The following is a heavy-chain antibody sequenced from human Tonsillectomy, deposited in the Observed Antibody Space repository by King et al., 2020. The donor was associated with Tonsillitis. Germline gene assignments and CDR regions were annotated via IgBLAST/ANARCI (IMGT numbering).Heavy chain of an antibody. J-gene: IGHJ4*02. D-gene: IGHD3-3*01. Sequence: QLQESGPGLVKPSETLSLTCTVSGGSVSGHYWSWIRQPPGKGLEWIGYIFYSGSTNYNPSLKSRVTISVDTSRNQFSLKLNSVTVADTAMYYCARHDFWSGFDYWGQGSLITVSS. CDR2: IFYSGST. CDR1: GGSVSGHY. CDR3: ARHDFWSGFDY. V-gene: IGHV4-59*08.